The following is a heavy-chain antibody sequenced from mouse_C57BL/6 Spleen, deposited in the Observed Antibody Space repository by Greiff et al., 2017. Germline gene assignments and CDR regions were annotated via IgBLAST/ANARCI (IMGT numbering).Heavy chain of an antibody. CDR3: ARLGDGYPGAMDY. J-gene: IGHJ4*01. CDR1: GFPFSDYG. V-gene: IGHV5-17*01. Sequence: EVKLVESGGGLVKPGGSLKLSCAASGFPFSDYGMHWVRQAPEKGLEWVAYISSGSSTIYYADTVTGRFTISRDNAKNTLFLQMTSLRSEDTAMYYCARLGDGYPGAMDYWGQGTSVTVSS. D-gene: IGHD2-3*01. CDR2: ISSGSSTI.